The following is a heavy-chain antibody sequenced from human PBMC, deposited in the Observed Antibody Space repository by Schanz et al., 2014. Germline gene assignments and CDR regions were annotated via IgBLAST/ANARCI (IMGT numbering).Heavy chain of an antibody. D-gene: IGHD2-15*01. V-gene: IGHV3-33*05. J-gene: IGHJ6*03. Sequence: QVQLVESGGGVVQPGRSLRLSCATSGLNFDYYGMNWVRQAPGKGLEWVAVISDDGSNHYYPDSVKGRFTISRDNSMNTLHLQMDGLRVEDTAVYYCARDAVALVPEYFMDVWGKGTPVTVSS. CDR2: ISDDGSNH. CDR1: GLNFDYYG. CDR3: ARDAVALVPEYFMDV.